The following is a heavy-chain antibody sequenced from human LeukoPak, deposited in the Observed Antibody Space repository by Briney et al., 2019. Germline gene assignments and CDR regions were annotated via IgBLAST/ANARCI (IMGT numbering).Heavy chain of an antibody. CDR1: GFTFSSYA. V-gene: IGHV3-23*01. CDR2: ISGSGGST. Sequence: PGGSLRLSCAASGFTFSSYAMSCVRQAPGKGLEWVSAISGSGGSTYYADSVKGRFTISRDNSKNTLYLQMNSLRAEDTAVYYCAKKGQWLTYYYYYYGMDVWGQGTTVTVSS. CDR3: AKKGQWLTYYYYYYGMDV. J-gene: IGHJ6*02. D-gene: IGHD6-19*01.